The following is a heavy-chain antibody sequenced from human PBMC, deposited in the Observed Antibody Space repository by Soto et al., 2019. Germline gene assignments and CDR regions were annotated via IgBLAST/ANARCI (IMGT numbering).Heavy chain of an antibody. D-gene: IGHD2-2*01. CDR2: IIPISGTA. V-gene: IGHV1-69*01. J-gene: IGHJ6*02. CDR3: ARSQGSSTSLEIYYYYYYGMDV. CDR1: GGTFSSYA. Sequence: QVQLVQSGAEVKKPGSSVKVSCKASGGTFSSYAISWVRQAPGQGLEWRGGIIPISGTANYAQKFQGRVTITADDSTSTAYMELSSLRSGDTAVYYCARSQGSSTSLEIYYYYYYGMDVWGQGTTVTVSS.